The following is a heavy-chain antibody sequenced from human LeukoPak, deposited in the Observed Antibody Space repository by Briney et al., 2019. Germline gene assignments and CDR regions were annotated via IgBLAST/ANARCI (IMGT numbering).Heavy chain of an antibody. V-gene: IGHV3-48*03. D-gene: IGHD3-3*01. Sequence: GGSLRLSCAASVFTFSSYEMNWVRQAPGKGLEWVSYISSSGSTIYYADSVKGRFTISRDNAKNSLYLQMNSLRAEDTAVYYCASATNYDFWSGYYNLDYWGQGTLVTVSS. CDR2: ISSSGSTI. CDR3: ASATNYDFWSGYYNLDY. J-gene: IGHJ4*02. CDR1: VFTFSSYE.